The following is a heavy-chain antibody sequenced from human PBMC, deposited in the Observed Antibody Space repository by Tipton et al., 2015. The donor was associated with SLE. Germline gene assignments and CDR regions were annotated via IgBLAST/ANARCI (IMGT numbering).Heavy chain of an antibody. CDR3: ARDGRSYGSLSYGMYV. CDR2: IYYSGST. J-gene: IGHJ6*02. D-gene: IGHD5-18*01. Sequence: TLSLTCTVSGGSISSYYWSWIRQPPGKGLEWIGYIYYSGSTNYNPSLKSRVTISVDTSKNQFSLKLSSVTAEDTAVYYCARDGRSYGSLSYGMYVWGQGTTVSVSS. V-gene: IGHV4-59*12. CDR1: GGSISSYY.